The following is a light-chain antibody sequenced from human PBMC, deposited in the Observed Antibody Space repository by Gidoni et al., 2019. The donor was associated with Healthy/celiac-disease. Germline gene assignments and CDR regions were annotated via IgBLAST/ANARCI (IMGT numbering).Light chain of an antibody. V-gene: IGKV3-11*01. CDR3: QQRSNWPKT. Sequence: EIVLTQSPPTLSLSPGERATLSCRSSQSVSSYLAWYQQKPGQAPRLLIYDASNRATGIPARFSGSGSGTDFTLTISSLEPEDFAVYYCQQRSNWPKTFGGGTKVEIK. CDR1: QSVSSY. J-gene: IGKJ4*01. CDR2: DAS.